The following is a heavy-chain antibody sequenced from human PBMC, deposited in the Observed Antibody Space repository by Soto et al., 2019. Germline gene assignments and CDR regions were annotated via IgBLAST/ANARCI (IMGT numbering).Heavy chain of an antibody. V-gene: IGHV4-59*08. CDR1: GDSISNYY. CDR2: IYYSGNT. CDR3: ARRKAVPGEYYFDY. D-gene: IGHD6-19*01. J-gene: IGHJ4*02. Sequence: SETLSLTCTVSGDSISNYYWTWIPQPPGQGLEWIGYIYYSGNTNSNPSLKSRVTISVDTSMNQFSLKLTSVTAADMAVYYCARRKAVPGEYYFDYWGPGILVTVSS.